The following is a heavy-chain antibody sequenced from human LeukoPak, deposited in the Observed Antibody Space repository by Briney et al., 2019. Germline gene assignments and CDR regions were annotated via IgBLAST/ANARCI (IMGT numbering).Heavy chain of an antibody. CDR3: AKRFMYYYDSSGGPFDY. CDR1: GFTFSSYA. V-gene: IGHV3-23*01. J-gene: IGHJ4*02. CDR2: ISGSGGST. D-gene: IGHD3-22*01. Sequence: GGSLRLSCAASGFTFSSYAMSWVRQAPGKGLEWVSAISGSGGSTYYADSVKGRFTISRDNSKNTLYLQMNSLRAEDTAVYYCAKRFMYYYDSSGGPFDYWGQGTLVTVSS.